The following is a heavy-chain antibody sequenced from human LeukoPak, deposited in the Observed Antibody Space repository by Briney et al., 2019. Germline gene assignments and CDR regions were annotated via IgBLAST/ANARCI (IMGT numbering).Heavy chain of an antibody. D-gene: IGHD4-17*01. Sequence: GASVKVSCKASGYTFTTFGISWVRQAPGQGLEWMGWISGYNANTNYAQKLQGRVTMTTDTSTSTAYMELWSLRSDDTAVYYCARAGATVTTHFDYWGRGTLVTVSS. CDR2: ISGYNANT. CDR3: ARAGATVTTHFDY. CDR1: GYTFTTFG. V-gene: IGHV1-18*01. J-gene: IGHJ4*02.